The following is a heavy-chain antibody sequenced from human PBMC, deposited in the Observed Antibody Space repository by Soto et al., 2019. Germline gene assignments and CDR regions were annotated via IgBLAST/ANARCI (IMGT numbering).Heavy chain of an antibody. CDR3: ARGPPRPYSNYRYYYYYGMDG. CDR1: GYSITSSSF. CDR2: IHLGGTT. J-gene: IGHJ6*02. D-gene: IGHD4-4*01. Sequence: SETLSLTCAVSGYSITSSSFWGWIRQPPGKGLEWIGSIHLGGTTYYNPSLKSRVTISVDRSKNQFSLKLSSVTAADTAVYYCARGPPRPYSNYRYYYYYGMDGWRQGTTVTVSS. V-gene: IGHV4-38-2*01.